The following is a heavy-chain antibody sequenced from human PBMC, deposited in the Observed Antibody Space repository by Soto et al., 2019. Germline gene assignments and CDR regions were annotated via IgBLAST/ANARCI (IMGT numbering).Heavy chain of an antibody. Sequence: QMQLVQSGPEVKKPGTSVKVSCKASGFTFTSSAMQWVRQARGQRLEWIGWIVVGSGNTNYAQKFQERVTITRDMSKSTAYMELSSLRSEDTAVYYCAAVVVVVPAAAPFDPWGQGTLVTVSS. CDR3: AAVVVVVPAAAPFDP. D-gene: IGHD2-2*01. V-gene: IGHV1-58*02. CDR1: GFTFTSSA. J-gene: IGHJ5*02. CDR2: IVVGSGNT.